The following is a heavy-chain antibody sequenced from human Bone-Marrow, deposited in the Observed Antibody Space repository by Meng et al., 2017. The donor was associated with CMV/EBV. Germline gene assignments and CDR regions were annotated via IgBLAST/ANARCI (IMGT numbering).Heavy chain of an antibody. J-gene: IGHJ5*02. D-gene: IGHD3-9*01. V-gene: IGHV4-31*01. CDR2: IYYSRTT. CDR1: GNYY. CDR3: ARRMYYDILAGYYDCTWFDP. Sequence: GNYYWSWCRQQPGKGLEWIGYIYYSRTTFYDPSLKNQVTLSVDTSKNQFSLKLASVTAADTAVYYCARRMYYDILAGYYDCTWFDPWGQGTLVTVSS.